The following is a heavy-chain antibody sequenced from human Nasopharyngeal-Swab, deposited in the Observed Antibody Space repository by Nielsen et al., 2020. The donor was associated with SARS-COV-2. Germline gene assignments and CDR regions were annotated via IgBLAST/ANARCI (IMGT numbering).Heavy chain of an antibody. CDR3: ARAYYFDS. J-gene: IGHJ4*02. CDR1: GFTFSSYR. Sequence: SLKISCAASGFTFSSYRMHWVRQAPGKGLVWVARIKSDGSSTSYADSVKGRFTISRDNAKNTLYLQMNNLRAEDTAVYYCARAYYFDSRGQGTLVTVSS. CDR2: IKSDGSST. V-gene: IGHV3-74*01.